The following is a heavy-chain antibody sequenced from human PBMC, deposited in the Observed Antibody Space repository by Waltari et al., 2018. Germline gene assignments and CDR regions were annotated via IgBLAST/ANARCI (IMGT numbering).Heavy chain of an antibody. CDR3: ALAYGSGSYYNDY. Sequence: EVQLLESGGGLVQPGGSLRLPCEASGFTFSSYAMSWVRQAPGKGLEWVSAIIGSGGSTYYADSVKGRFTISRDNSKNTLYLQMNSLRAEDTAVYYCALAYGSGSYYNDYWGQGTLVTVSS. CDR1: GFTFSSYA. CDR2: IIGSGGST. D-gene: IGHD3-10*01. V-gene: IGHV3-23*01. J-gene: IGHJ4*02.